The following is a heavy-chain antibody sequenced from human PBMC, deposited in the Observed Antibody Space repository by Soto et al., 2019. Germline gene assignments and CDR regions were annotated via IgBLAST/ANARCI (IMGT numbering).Heavy chain of an antibody. J-gene: IGHJ6*02. Sequence: QVQLVQSGAEVKKPGASVKVSCKASGYTFTSYGISWVRQAPGQGLEWMGWISAYNGNTNYAQKLQGRVTMTTDTSTSTAYMELKNLRSDDTAAYYCARGSSGDYAYYGMDVWGQGTTVTVSS. D-gene: IGHD4-17*01. CDR1: GYTFTSYG. V-gene: IGHV1-18*01. CDR3: ARGSSGDYAYYGMDV. CDR2: ISAYNGNT.